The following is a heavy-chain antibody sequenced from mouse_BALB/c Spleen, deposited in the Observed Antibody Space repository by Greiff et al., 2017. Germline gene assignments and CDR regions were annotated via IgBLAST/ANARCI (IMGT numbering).Heavy chain of an antibody. J-gene: IGHJ3*01. CDR1: GFTFSSYT. Sequence: DVMLVESGGGLVQPGGSLKLSCAASGFTFSSYTMSWVRQTPEKRLEWVAYISNGGGSTYYPDTVKGRFTISRDNAKNTLYLQMSSLKSEDTAMYYCARHEGDYDSFAYWGQGTLVTVSA. V-gene: IGHV5-12-2*01. CDR2: ISNGGGST. D-gene: IGHD2-4*01. CDR3: ARHEGDYDSFAY.